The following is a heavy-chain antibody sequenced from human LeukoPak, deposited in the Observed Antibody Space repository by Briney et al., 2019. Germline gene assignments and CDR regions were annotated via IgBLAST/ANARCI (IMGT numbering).Heavy chain of an antibody. D-gene: IGHD1-26*01. Sequence: GRSLRLYCAASGFTFDEYAMHWVRQPPGKGLEWVAGISWNTYDTGYADSVKGRFTISRDNAKNSLSLQMNSLRDEDMALYYCAKGVGTSYHYHMDAWGKGTTVIVSS. V-gene: IGHV3-9*03. CDR2: ISWNTYDT. CDR3: AKGVGTSYHYHMDA. CDR1: GFTFDEYA. J-gene: IGHJ6*03.